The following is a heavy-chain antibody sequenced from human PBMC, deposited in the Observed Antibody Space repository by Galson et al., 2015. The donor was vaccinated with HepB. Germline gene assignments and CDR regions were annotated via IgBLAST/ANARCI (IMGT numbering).Heavy chain of an antibody. D-gene: IGHD5-12*01. V-gene: IGHV3-15*01. CDR3: TTKEGYSGYDWGGDY. CDR2: IKSKTDGGTT. J-gene: IGHJ4*02. CDR1: GFTFSNAW. Sequence: SLRLSCAASGFTFSNAWMSWVRQAPGKGLEWVGRIKSKTDGGTTDYAAPVKGRFTISRDDSKNTLYLQMNSLKTEDTAVYYCTTKEGYSGYDWGGDYWGQGTLVTVSS.